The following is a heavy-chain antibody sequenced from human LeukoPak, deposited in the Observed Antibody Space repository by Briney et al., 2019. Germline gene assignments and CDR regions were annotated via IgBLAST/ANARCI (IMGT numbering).Heavy chain of an antibody. CDR3: ARARNYYDSSDYYYEGDAFDI. CDR1: GGSISSYH. Sequence: SETLSLTCTVSGGSISSYHWSWIRQPPGKGLECIGFIYYSGSTNYNPSLKSRVTISVDTSKNQFSLKLSSVTAADTAVYYCARARNYYDSSDYYYEGDAFDIWGPGTMVTVSS. D-gene: IGHD3-22*01. CDR2: IYYSGST. J-gene: IGHJ3*02. V-gene: IGHV4-59*01.